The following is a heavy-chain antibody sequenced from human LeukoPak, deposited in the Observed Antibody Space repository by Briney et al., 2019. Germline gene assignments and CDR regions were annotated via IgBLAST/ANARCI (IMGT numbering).Heavy chain of an antibody. CDR1: GGSISSSSYY. CDR3: ARHRAGQTRYYFDY. V-gene: IGHV4-39*01. CDR2: IYYSEST. J-gene: IGHJ4*02. D-gene: IGHD6-19*01. Sequence: SETLSLTCTVSGGSISSSSYYWGWIRQPPGKGLEWIGSIYYSESTYYNPSLKSRVTISVDTSKNQFSLKLSSVTAADTAVYYCARHRAGQTRYYFDYWGQGTLVTVSS.